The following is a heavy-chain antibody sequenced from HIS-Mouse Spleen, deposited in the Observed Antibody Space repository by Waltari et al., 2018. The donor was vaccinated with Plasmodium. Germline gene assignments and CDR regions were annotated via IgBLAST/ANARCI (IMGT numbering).Heavy chain of an antibody. J-gene: IGHJ4*02. Sequence: EVQLVESGGGLVKPGGSLRLSCAASGFTFRSYSRNWVRQAPGKGLEWVSSISSSSSYIYYADSVKGRFTISRDNAKNSLYLQMNSLRAEDTAVYYCARDRSAAALLGYWGQGTLVTVSS. CDR1: GFTFRSYS. V-gene: IGHV3-21*01. CDR2: ISSSSSYI. D-gene: IGHD6-13*01. CDR3: ARDRSAAALLGY.